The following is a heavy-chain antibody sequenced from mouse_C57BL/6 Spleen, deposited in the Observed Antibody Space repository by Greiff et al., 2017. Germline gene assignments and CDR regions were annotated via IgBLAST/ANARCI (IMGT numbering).Heavy chain of an antibody. V-gene: IGHV5-17*01. CDR1: GFTFSDYG. J-gene: IGHJ1*03. CDR3: ARGYYGSSSWYFDV. CDR2: ISSGSSTI. Sequence: EVHLVESGGGLVKPGGSLKLSCAASGFTFSDYGMHWVRQAPEKGLEWVAYISSGSSTIYYADTVKGRFTIARDNAKNTLFLQMTSLRSEDTAMYYCARGYYGSSSWYFDVWGTGTTVTVSS. D-gene: IGHD1-1*01.